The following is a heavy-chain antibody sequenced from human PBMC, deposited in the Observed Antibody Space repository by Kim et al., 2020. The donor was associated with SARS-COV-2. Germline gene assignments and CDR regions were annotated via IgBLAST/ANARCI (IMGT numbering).Heavy chain of an antibody. CDR2: INGGGTVT. Sequence: GGSLRLSCAAPGFTFSSYAMNWFRQAPGKGLEWVSGINGGGTVTHHADSVKGRFTISRDNSMNTIFLQMNSLRVEDSAIYYCAKVTVCPNVGTDRFDTWGQGTLVTVSS. CDR3: AKVTVCPNVGTDRFDT. CDR1: GFTFSSYA. J-gene: IGHJ4*02. D-gene: IGHD1-1*01. V-gene: IGHV3-23*01.